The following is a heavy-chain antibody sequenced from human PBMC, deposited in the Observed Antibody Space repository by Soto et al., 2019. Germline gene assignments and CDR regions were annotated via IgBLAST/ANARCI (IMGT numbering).Heavy chain of an antibody. V-gene: IGHV1-46*01. CDR1: GYTFTSYY. D-gene: IGHD3-10*01. Sequence: QVQLVQSGAEVKKPGASVKVSCKASGYTFTSYYMHWVRQAPGQGLEWMGIINPSGGSTSYAQKFQGRVTMTRDTSTSTVYMELSSLRSEDTAVYYCARILWFGELFGAFDIWGQGPMVTVSS. CDR3: ARILWFGELFGAFDI. CDR2: INPSGGST. J-gene: IGHJ3*02.